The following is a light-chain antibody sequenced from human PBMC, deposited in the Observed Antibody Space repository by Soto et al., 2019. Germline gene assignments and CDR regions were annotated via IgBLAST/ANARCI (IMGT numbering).Light chain of an antibody. CDR3: QHYVERSPIT. Sequence: VMTQSPATLSVSPGERATLSCRASQSVSSYLAWYQQKPGQAPRLLIYDASNRATGIPARFSGSGSGTDFTLTISRLEPEDFALYYCQHYVERSPITFGQGTRLEI. CDR2: DAS. J-gene: IGKJ5*01. V-gene: IGKV3-11*01. CDR1: QSVSSY.